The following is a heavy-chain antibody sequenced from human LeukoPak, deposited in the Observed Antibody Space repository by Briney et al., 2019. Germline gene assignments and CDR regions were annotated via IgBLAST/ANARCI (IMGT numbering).Heavy chain of an antibody. D-gene: IGHD2/OR15-2a*01. CDR2: INPNSGGT. V-gene: IGHV1-2*04. J-gene: IGHJ6*02. Sequence: ASVKVSCKASGYTFTGYYMHWVRQAPGQGLEWMGWINPNSGGTNYAQKFQGWVTMTRDTSISTAYMELSRLRSDDTAVYYCARDSRARSYYYYGMDVWGQGTTVTVSS. CDR3: ARDSRARSYYYYGMDV. CDR1: GYTFTGYY.